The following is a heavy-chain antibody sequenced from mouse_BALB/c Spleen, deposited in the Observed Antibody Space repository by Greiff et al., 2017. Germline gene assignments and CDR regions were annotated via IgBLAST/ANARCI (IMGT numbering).Heavy chain of an antibody. V-gene: IGHV5-6*01. CDR3: ARHYGKGRMDY. CDR1: GFTFSSYG. Sequence: DVHLVESGGDLVKPGGSLKLSCAASGFTFSSYGMSWVRQTPDKRLEWVATISSGGSYTYYPDSVKGRFTISRDNAKNTLYLQMSSLKSEDTAMYYCARHYGKGRMDYWGQGTSVTVSS. J-gene: IGHJ4*01. CDR2: ISSGGSYT. D-gene: IGHD2-1*01.